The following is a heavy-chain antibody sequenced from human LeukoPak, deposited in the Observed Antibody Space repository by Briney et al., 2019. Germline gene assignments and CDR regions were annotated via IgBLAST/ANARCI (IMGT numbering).Heavy chain of an antibody. Sequence: ASVKVSCKGSGYTFSSYAIHWVRQAPGQRLEWMGWINAGNGNTKYSQKFQGRVTITRDTSASTAYMELSSLRSEDTAVYYCARQSGGTEGYVVPFDYWGQGTLVTVSS. D-gene: IGHD2-21*01. CDR3: ARQSGGTEGYVVPFDY. J-gene: IGHJ4*02. CDR1: GYTFSSYA. CDR2: INAGNGNT. V-gene: IGHV1-3*01.